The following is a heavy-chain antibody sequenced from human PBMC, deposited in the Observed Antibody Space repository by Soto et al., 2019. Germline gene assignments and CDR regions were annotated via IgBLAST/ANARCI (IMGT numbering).Heavy chain of an antibody. Sequence: QVQLQESGPGLVKPSQTLSLTCTVSGGSISSGDYYWTWIRQHPGKGLEWIGYIYESRSTYYNPSLKSRLTISVDTSKNQFSLKLSSVSAADTAVYYCARERTDATGVFGMDVWGQGTTVTVSS. V-gene: IGHV4-31*03. D-gene: IGHD2-15*01. J-gene: IGHJ6*02. CDR3: ARERTDATGVFGMDV. CDR1: GGSISSGDYY. CDR2: IYESRST.